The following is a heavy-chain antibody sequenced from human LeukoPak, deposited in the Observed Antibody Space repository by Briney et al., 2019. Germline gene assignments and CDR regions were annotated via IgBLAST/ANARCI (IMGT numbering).Heavy chain of an antibody. V-gene: IGHV4-59*01. CDR3: ARDLTDYDILTGYYVSAFDI. CDR2: IYYSGST. Sequence: SETLSLTCTVSGGSIRSYYWSWIRQPPGKGLEWTGYIYYSGSTNYNPSLKSRVTISVDTSKNQFSLKVSSVTAADTAFYYCARDLTDYDILTGYYVSAFDIWGQGTMVTVSS. CDR1: GGSIRSYY. J-gene: IGHJ3*02. D-gene: IGHD3-9*01.